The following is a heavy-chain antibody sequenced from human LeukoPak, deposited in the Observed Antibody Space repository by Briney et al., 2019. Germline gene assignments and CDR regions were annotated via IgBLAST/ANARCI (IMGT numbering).Heavy chain of an antibody. J-gene: IGHJ6*03. CDR1: GVSLTDSSFF. CDR3: VRLGGSYFRHGYYFYYMDV. D-gene: IGHD1-26*01. CDR2: IYLDGRT. V-gene: IGHV4-39*01. Sequence: SSDTLSLTCTVSGVSLTDSSFFWGWIRQSPGAGLEWIGKIYLDGRTNYDPSLRNRVTISVDTSKNQLSLRLTSVTAADRAVYYCVRLGGSYFRHGYYFYYMDVWGKGNTVTVSS.